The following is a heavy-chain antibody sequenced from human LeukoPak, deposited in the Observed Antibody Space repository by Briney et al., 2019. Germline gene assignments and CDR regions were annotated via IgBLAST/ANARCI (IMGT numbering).Heavy chain of an antibody. Sequence: PGGSLRLSCAASGFTFDDYAMHWVRQAPGKGLEWVSGISWNSGSIGFADSVKGRFTISRDNAKNSLYLQMNSLRAEDTALYYCAKDFQYYDSSGYLDYWGQGTLVTVSS. CDR2: ISWNSGSI. J-gene: IGHJ4*02. CDR3: AKDFQYYDSSGYLDY. D-gene: IGHD3-22*01. V-gene: IGHV3-9*01. CDR1: GFTFDDYA.